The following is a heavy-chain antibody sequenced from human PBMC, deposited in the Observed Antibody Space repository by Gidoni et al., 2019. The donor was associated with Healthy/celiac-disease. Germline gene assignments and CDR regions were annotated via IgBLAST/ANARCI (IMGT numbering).Heavy chain of an antibody. V-gene: IGHV1-18*01. CDR3: ARDFYDSSGYYCSGY. D-gene: IGHD3-22*01. J-gene: IGHJ4*02. Sequence: QVQLVQSGAEVQKPGASVKVSCHASCYTFTSYGISWVRQAPGKGREWMGWISAYNGNTNYAQKLQGRVTMTTDTSTSTAYMELRSLRSDDTAVYYCARDFYDSSGYYCSGYWGQGTLVTVSS. CDR1: CYTFTSYG. CDR2: ISAYNGNT.